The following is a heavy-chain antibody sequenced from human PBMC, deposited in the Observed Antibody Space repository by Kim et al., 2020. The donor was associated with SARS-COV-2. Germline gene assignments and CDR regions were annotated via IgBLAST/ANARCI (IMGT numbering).Heavy chain of an antibody. D-gene: IGHD6-19*01. CDR2: IYYSGST. Sequence: SETLSLTCTVSGGSIRGYYWTWIREPPGKGLEWIGYIYYSGSTNYNPSLRSRVTISVDTSKNQFSLKLSSVTAADTAVYYCARADRLSGWNSINWFDSWGQGTLVTVSS. CDR3: ARADRLSGWNSINWFDS. J-gene: IGHJ5*01. V-gene: IGHV4-59*01. CDR1: GGSIRGYY.